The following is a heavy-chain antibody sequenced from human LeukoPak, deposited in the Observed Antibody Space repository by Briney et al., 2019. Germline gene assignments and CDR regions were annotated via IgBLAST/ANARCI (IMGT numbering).Heavy chain of an antibody. CDR3: ARVSRGDDYYYYGMDV. Sequence: SETLSLTCAVYGGSFSGYYWSWIRQPPGKGLEWIGEINHSGSTSYNPSLKSRVTISVDTSKNQFSLKLSSVTAADTAVYYCARVSRGDDYYYYGMDVWGQGTTVTVSS. CDR2: INHSGST. J-gene: IGHJ6*02. V-gene: IGHV4-34*01. D-gene: IGHD3-10*01. CDR1: GGSFSGYY.